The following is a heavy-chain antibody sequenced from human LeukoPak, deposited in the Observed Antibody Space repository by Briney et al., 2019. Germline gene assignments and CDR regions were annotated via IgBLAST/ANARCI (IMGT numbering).Heavy chain of an antibody. J-gene: IGHJ3*02. V-gene: IGHV4-59*01. CDR1: GGSISSYY. CDR2: IYYSGST. CDR3: ARGRFLAVAVLPHAFDI. D-gene: IGHD6-19*01. Sequence: SETLSLTCTVSGGSISSYYWSWIRQPPGKGLEWIGYIYYSGSTNYNPSLKSRVTISVDTSKNQFSLKLSSVTAADTAVYYCARGRFLAVAVLPHAFDIWGQGTMVTVSS.